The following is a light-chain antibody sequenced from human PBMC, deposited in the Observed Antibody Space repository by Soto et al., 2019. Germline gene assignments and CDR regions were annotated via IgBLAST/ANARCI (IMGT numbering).Light chain of an antibody. CDR2: EAS. J-gene: IGKJ1*01. Sequence: DIQMTQSPSTLSASVGDRVTITCRASQSISSWLAWYQQKPGKAPKLLIYEASSSEIGVPPRFSGSGFGTEFTLTISSLQPEDSATYYCQYYKEHSTFGQGTRVEIK. V-gene: IGKV1-5*03. CDR1: QSISSW. CDR3: QYYKEHST.